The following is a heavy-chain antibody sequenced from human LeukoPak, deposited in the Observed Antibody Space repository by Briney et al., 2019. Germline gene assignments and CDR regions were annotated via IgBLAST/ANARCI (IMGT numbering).Heavy chain of an antibody. CDR1: GGSFSGYY. D-gene: IGHD1-1*01. Sequence: SETLSLTCAVYGGSFSGYYWGWIRQPPGKGLEWIGEINHSGSTNYNPSLKSRVTISVDTSKNQFSLKLSSVTAADTAVYYCARVFIGAIEREHFDYWGQGTLVTVSS. J-gene: IGHJ4*02. V-gene: IGHV4-34*01. CDR3: ARVFIGAIEREHFDY. CDR2: INHSGST.